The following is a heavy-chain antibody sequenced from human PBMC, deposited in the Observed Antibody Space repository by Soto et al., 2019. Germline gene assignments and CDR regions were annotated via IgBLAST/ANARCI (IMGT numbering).Heavy chain of an antibody. J-gene: IGHJ4*02. CDR3: ASGYYDSSGYKEFDY. CDR2: ISAYNGNT. Sequence: ASVEVSCEASGYTFTSCGISWVRRAPGQGLEWMGWISAYNGNTNYAQKLQGRVTMTTDTSTSTAYMELRSLRSDDTAVYYCASGYYDSSGYKEFDYWGQGTLVTVSS. V-gene: IGHV1-18*04. D-gene: IGHD3-22*01. CDR1: GYTFTSCG.